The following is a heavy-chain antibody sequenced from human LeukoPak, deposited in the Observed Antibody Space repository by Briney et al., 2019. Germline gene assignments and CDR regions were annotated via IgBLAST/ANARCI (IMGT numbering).Heavy chain of an antibody. Sequence: GGSLRLSCAASGFTFDDYGMSWVRHAPGKGLEWVSGINWNGGSTVYADSVKGRFTISRDNAKNSLYLQMNSLRAEDTALYYCARVYGDYEYYFDYWGQGTLVTVSS. J-gene: IGHJ4*02. CDR2: INWNGGST. D-gene: IGHD4-17*01. CDR3: ARVYGDYEYYFDY. V-gene: IGHV3-20*04. CDR1: GFTFDDYG.